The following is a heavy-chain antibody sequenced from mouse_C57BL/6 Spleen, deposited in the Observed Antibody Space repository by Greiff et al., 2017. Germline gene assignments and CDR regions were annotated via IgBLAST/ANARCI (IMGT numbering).Heavy chain of an antibody. D-gene: IGHD1-1*01. CDR2: ISSGSSTI. J-gene: IGHJ3*01. V-gene: IGHV5-17*01. CDR1: GFTFSDYG. Sequence: EVHLVESGGGLVKPGGSLKLSCAASGFTFSDYGMHWVRQAPEKGLEWVAYISSGSSTIYYADTVKGRFTISRDNAKNTLFLQMTSLRSEDTAMYYCARPYYYGSRGFAYWGQGTLVTVSA. CDR3: ARPYYYGSRGFAY.